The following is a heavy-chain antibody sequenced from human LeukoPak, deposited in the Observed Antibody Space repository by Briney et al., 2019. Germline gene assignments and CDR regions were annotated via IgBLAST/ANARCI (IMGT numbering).Heavy chain of an antibody. V-gene: IGHV3-9*01. J-gene: IGHJ6*03. CDR3: ARNTPPRGSYYYYYYMDV. Sequence: PGGSLRLSCAASGFTFDDYAMHWVRQAPGKGLEWVSGISWNSGSIGYADSVKGRFTISRDNAKNSLYLQMNSLRAEDTALYYCARNTPPRGSYYYYYYMDVWGKGTTVTVSS. CDR2: ISWNSGSI. CDR1: GFTFDDYA.